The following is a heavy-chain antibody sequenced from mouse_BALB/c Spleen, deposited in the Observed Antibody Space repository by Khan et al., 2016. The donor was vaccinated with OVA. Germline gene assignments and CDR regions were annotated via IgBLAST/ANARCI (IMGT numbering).Heavy chain of an antibody. J-gene: IGHJ3*01. D-gene: IGHD1-1*01. Sequence: QVQLQQSGPELVKPGASVKMSCKVSGYTFTDYVITWVKQRTGQGLEWIGEIYPGSGSTYYNEKFKGKATLTADKSSNTVNMQLSRLTSEDSAVYFCARSYDGAWFAYWGQGTLVTVSA. CDR2: IYPGSGST. V-gene: IGHV1-77*01. CDR1: GYTFTDYV. CDR3: ARSYDGAWFAY.